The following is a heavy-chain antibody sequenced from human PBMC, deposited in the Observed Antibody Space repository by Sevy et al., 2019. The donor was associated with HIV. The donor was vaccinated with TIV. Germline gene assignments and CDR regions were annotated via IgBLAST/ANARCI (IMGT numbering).Heavy chain of an antibody. CDR3: ARDLNFWSGYYGMDV. J-gene: IGHJ6*02. CDR2: MKPNSGGT. CDR1: GYTFTGYY. V-gene: IGHV1-2*02. Sequence: ASVKVSCKASGYTFTGYYMHWVRQAPGQGLEWMGWMKPNSGGTNYAQKFQGRVTMTRDTSISTAYMELSRLRSDDTAVYYCARDLNFWSGYYGMDVWGQGTAVTVSS. D-gene: IGHD3-3*01.